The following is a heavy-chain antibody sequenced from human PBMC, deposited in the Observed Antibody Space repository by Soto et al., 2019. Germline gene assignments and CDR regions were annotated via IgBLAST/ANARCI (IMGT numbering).Heavy chain of an antibody. CDR2: IWYDGSNK. J-gene: IGHJ6*02. V-gene: IGHV3-33*01. Sequence: PGGSLRLSCAASGFTFSSYGMHWVRQAPGKGLEWVAVIWYDGSNKYYADSVKGRFTISRDNSKNTLYLQMNSLRAEDTAVYYCARVGLRYGPNYYYYYGTEVWGQGTTVTVPS. CDR1: GFTFSSYG. CDR3: ARVGLRYGPNYYYYYGTEV. D-gene: IGHD5-18*01.